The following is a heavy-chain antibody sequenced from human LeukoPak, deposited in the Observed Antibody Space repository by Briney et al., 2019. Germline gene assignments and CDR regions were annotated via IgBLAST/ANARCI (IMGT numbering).Heavy chain of an antibody. D-gene: IGHD3-22*01. CDR1: GFTFSSYA. Sequence: PGGSLRLSCAASGFTFSSYAMNWVRQAPGKGLEWVSTISGSGGDTYYTDSVKGRFTISRDNSKNTLYLQMNSLRAEDTAVYYCAKDLYYDSSGYSQYYFDYWGQGTLVTVSS. CDR2: ISGSGGDT. CDR3: AKDLYYDSSGYSQYYFDY. V-gene: IGHV3-23*01. J-gene: IGHJ4*02.